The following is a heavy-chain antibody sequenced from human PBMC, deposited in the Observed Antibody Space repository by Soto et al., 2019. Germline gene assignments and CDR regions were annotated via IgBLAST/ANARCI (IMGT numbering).Heavy chain of an antibody. CDR3: ARDVPTRVRGVIIYYFDY. Sequence: PPEPRSLPGPGFGGSFSGFSWGGFRRPPGRGLEWIGEINHGGSTNYNPSLKSRVTISVDTSKNQFSLKLSSVTAADTAVYYCARDVPTRVRGVIIYYFDYWAQGTLVTVSS. V-gene: IGHV4-34*01. J-gene: IGHJ4*02. D-gene: IGHD3-10*01. CDR2: INHGGST. CDR1: GGSFSGFS.